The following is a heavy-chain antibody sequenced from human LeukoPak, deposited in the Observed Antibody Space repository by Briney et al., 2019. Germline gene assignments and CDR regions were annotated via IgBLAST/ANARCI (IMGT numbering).Heavy chain of an antibody. V-gene: IGHV3-20*04. D-gene: IGHD7-27*01. CDR3: ARDLGPPTTGDKRFDY. J-gene: IGHJ4*02. CDR1: GFTFDDYG. Sequence: PGGSLRLSCAASGFTFDDYGMSWVRQAPGKGLEWVSGINWNGGSTGYADSVKGRFTISRDNAKNTLYLQMNSLRAEDTAVYYCARDLGPPTTGDKRFDYWGQGTLVTVSS. CDR2: INWNGGST.